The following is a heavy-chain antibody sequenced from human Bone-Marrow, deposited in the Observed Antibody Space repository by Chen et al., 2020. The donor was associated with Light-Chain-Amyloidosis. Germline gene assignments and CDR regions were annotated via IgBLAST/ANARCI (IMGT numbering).Heavy chain of an antibody. CDR1: GFAFSSNA. J-gene: IGHJ3*02. CDR2: LRGSGGRR. D-gene: IGHD3-9*01. Sequence: EVQLVESGGGLLQRGGSLRLSCAASGFAFSSNAMTWVRQAPGKGRGGVSMLRGSGGRRYYGDSVKGRLTISRDNSKNALCLQMNSLSAEDTAVYYCAKDISYDDILPGYPADAFDIWGQGTMVTVSS. V-gene: IGHV3-23*04. CDR3: AKDISYDDILPGYPADAFDI.